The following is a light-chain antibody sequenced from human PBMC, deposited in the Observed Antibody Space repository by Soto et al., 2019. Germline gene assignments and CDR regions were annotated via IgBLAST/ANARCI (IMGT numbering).Light chain of an antibody. V-gene: IGKV3-15*01. J-gene: IGKJ2*01. CDR1: QSVGGY. CDR2: GAS. Sequence: EIVMTQSPATLSVSPGERATLSCRASQSVGGYLAWYQQKPGQAPRLLIYGASTRATGIPARFGGSGSGTEFTLTISSLQSEDFAVYYCQQYNSWPPIYTFGQGTKLEIK. CDR3: QQYNSWPPIYT.